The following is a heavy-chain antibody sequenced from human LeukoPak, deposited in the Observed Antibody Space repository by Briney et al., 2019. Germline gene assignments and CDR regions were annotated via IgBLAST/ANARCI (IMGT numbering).Heavy chain of an antibody. CDR2: ISYDGSNK. V-gene: IGHV3-30*18. D-gene: IGHD2-2*01. CDR3: AKFGRGYCSSTSCSSFDY. J-gene: IGHJ4*02. Sequence: GGSLRLSCAASGFTFSSYGMHWVRQAPGKGLEWVAVISYDGSNKYYADSVKGRFTISRDNSKNTLYLQMNSLRAEDTAVYYCAKFGRGYCSSTSCSSFDYWGQGTLVTVSS. CDR1: GFTFSSYG.